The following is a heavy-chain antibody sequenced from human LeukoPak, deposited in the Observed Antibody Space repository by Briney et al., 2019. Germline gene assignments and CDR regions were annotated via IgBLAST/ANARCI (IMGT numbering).Heavy chain of an antibody. J-gene: IGHJ4*02. V-gene: IGHV4-39*07. CDR1: GGSISSSSYY. Sequence: SETLSLTCTVSGGSISSSSYYWGWIRQPPGKGLEWIGSIYYSGSTYYNPSLKSRVTISVDTSKNQFSLKLSSVTPADTAVYYCARQVYSSSWSYYFEYWGQGILVTVSS. CDR2: IYYSGST. D-gene: IGHD6-13*01. CDR3: ARQVYSSSWSYYFEY.